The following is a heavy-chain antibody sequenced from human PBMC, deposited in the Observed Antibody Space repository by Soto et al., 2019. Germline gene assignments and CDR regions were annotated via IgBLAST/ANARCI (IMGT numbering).Heavy chain of an antibody. V-gene: IGHV3-23*01. D-gene: IGHD2-21*02. CDR1: GFTFSTYA. CDR3: AKMGYCGGDCRNPFYYYAMDV. Sequence: GGSLRLSCAASGFTFSTYAMNWVRQARGKGLEWVSGITASGASTYYADSVKGRFTISRDNSKNTLHVQMNSLRAEDTAVYYCAKMGYCGGDCRNPFYYYAMDVWGQGTTVTVSS. J-gene: IGHJ6*02. CDR2: ITASGAST.